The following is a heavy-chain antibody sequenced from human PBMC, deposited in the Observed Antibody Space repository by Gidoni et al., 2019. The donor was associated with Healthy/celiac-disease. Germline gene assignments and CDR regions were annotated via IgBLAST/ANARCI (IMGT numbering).Heavy chain of an antibody. Sequence: QVQLQESGPGLVKPSETLSLTCTVSGGSISSYYWSWIRQPAGKGLEWIGRIYTSGSTNYNPPLKSRVTMSVDTSKNQFSLKLSSVTAADTAVYYCARGGPRGPGYYYGMDVWGQGTTVTVSS. CDR1: GGSISSYY. J-gene: IGHJ6*02. CDR3: ARGGPRGPGYYYGMDV. CDR2: IYTSGST. D-gene: IGHD5-12*01. V-gene: IGHV4-4*07.